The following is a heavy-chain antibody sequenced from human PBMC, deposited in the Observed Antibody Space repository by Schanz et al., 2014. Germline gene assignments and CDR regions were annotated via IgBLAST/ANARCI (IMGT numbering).Heavy chain of an antibody. Sequence: QVQLVESGGGVAQPGGSLRLSCAASGFSFSSYAMHWVRQAPGKGLEWVALISYDGNNKYYADSVKGRFTISRDNSKNTLYLRMISLRAEDTAMFYCAREIPAGGHFDYWGQGTLVSVSS. D-gene: IGHD2-15*01. V-gene: IGHV3-30*04. CDR3: AREIPAGGHFDY. J-gene: IGHJ4*02. CDR1: GFSFSSYA. CDR2: ISYDGNNK.